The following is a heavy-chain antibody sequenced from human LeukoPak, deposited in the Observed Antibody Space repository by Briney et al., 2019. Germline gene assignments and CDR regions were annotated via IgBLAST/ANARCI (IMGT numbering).Heavy chain of an antibody. CDR1: GFTFSSYW. CDR2: INSDGSRT. Sequence: GGSLRLSCAASGFTFSSYWMHWVRQAPGKGLVWVSRINSDGSRTTYADSVKGRFTISRDNSKNTLYLQMNSLRAEDTAVYYCAKDLYYYGSGSYPFDCWGQGTLVTVSS. V-gene: IGHV3-74*03. CDR3: AKDLYYYGSGSYPFDC. J-gene: IGHJ4*02. D-gene: IGHD3-10*01.